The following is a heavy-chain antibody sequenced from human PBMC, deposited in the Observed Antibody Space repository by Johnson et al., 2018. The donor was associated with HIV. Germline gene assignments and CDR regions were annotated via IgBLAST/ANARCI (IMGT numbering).Heavy chain of an antibody. V-gene: IGHV3-33*06. CDR1: GFSFSAYA. D-gene: IGHD1-26*01. CDR2: IWYDGHFT. Sequence: VESGGGVVRPGRSLRLSCLASGFSFSAYAIHWVRQAPGQGLEWVAVIWYDGHFTYYGESVKGRFTISRDNSKNTVFLEMNSLTAEDTGLYYCVKDGAHSGSHHDAFDIWGQGTMVTVSS. CDR3: VKDGAHSGSHHDAFDI. J-gene: IGHJ3*02.